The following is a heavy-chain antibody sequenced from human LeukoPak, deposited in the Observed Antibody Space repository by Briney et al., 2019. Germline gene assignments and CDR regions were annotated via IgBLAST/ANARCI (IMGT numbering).Heavy chain of an antibody. CDR1: GFTFNSYA. CDR2: ISYDGSNK. Sequence: GGSLRLSCAASGFTFNSYAMHWVRQAPGKGLEGVAVISYDGSNKYYADSVKGRFTISRDNSKNTLYLQMNSLRAEDTAVYYCAREDYYDSSPGDVWGQGTTVTVSS. CDR3: AREDYYDSSPGDV. J-gene: IGHJ6*02. D-gene: IGHD3-22*01. V-gene: IGHV3-30-3*01.